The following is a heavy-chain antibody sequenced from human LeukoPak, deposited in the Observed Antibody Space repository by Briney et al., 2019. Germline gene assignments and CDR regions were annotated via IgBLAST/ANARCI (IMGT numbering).Heavy chain of an antibody. Sequence: GASEKVSCKASGYTFTSYFMHWVRQAPGQGLESMGIINPSGVSPTYAQTFKGRFNMTRDTSTRTVYMELSSLRSEDTAVYYCARDLYGSGSYFLYWGQGTLVTVSS. J-gene: IGHJ4*02. V-gene: IGHV1-46*01. D-gene: IGHD3-10*01. CDR1: GYTFTSYF. CDR3: ARDLYGSGSYFLY. CDR2: INPSGVSP.